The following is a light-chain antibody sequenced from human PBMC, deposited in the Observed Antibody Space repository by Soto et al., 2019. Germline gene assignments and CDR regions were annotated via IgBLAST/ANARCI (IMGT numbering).Light chain of an antibody. J-gene: IGKJ1*01. Sequence: EIALTESQGTLSLSPGERAILSCRASQSVSSSNLPWYHQKPGKAPRLLIFGASSRSMGIPYRGNGSGSGKNFSITISRLEPEEFPVYYCQQYGSKHRTFGQSTKVHIK. CDR2: GAS. CDR3: QQYGSKHRT. CDR1: QSVSSSN. V-gene: IGKV3-20*01.